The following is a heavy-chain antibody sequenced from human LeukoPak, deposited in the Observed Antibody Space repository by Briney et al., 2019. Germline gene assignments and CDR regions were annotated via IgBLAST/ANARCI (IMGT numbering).Heavy chain of an antibody. CDR2: IYSGGGT. D-gene: IGHD3-16*01. J-gene: IGHJ4*02. Sequence: TGGSLRLSCAVSGFTVSSNYMSWVRQAPGKGLEWVSVIYSGGGTYYADSVKGRFTISRDNSKNTVYLQMNSLRVEDTAVYYYARSRGTFLPHDYWGQGTLVTVSS. V-gene: IGHV3-66*01. CDR1: GFTVSSNY. CDR3: ARSRGTFLPHDY.